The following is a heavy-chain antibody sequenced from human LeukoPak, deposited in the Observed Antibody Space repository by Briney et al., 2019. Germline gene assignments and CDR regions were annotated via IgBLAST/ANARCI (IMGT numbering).Heavy chain of an antibody. J-gene: IGHJ4*02. CDR3: GRGISAAGVFDY. V-gene: IGHV1-2*02. D-gene: IGHD6-13*01. CDR1: GYTFTGYY. CDR2: INPNSGDT. Sequence: ASVKVSCKASGYTFTGYYMHWVRQAPGQGLEWMGWINPNSGDTNYIQQFQGRVTMTRDTSISIAYMELSRLRSDDTAVYYCGRGISAAGVFDYWGQGTLVTVSS.